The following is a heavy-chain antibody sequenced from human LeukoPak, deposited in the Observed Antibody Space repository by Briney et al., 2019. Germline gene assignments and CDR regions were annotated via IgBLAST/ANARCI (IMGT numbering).Heavy chain of an antibody. V-gene: IGHV4-34*01. CDR3: ARLGCAIFGVVMRTRCAFDI. CDR1: GGSFSGYY. D-gene: IGHD3-3*01. J-gene: IGHJ3*02. Sequence: PSETLSLTCAVYGGSFSGYYWSWIRQPPGKGLEWIGEINHSGSTNYNPSLKSRVTISVDTSKNQFSLKLSSVTAADTAVYYCARLGCAIFGVVMRTRCAFDIWGQGTMVTVSS. CDR2: INHSGST.